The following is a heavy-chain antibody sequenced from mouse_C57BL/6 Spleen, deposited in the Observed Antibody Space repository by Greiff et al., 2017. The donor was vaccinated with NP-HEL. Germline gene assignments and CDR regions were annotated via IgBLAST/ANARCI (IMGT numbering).Heavy chain of an antibody. J-gene: IGHJ1*03. D-gene: IGHD1-1*01. Sequence: EESGPGLVKPSQSLSLTCSVTGYSITSGYYWNWIRQFPGNKLEWMGYISYDGSNNYNPSLKNRISITRDTSKNQFFLKLNSVTTEDTATYYCARGYGSSPYWYFDVWGTGTTVTVSS. CDR2: ISYDGSN. V-gene: IGHV3-6*01. CDR3: ARGYGSSPYWYFDV. CDR1: GYSITSGYY.